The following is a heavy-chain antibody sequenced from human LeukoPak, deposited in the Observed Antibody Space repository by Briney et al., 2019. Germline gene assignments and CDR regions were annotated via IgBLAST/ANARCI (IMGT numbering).Heavy chain of an antibody. Sequence: PGGSLRLSCAASGFTFRSYSMNWVRQAPGKGLEWVSSISSSSSYIYYADSVKGRFTISRDNAKNSLYLQMNSLRAEDTAVYYCARDLDFWSGYYNWFDPWGQGTLVTVSS. CDR1: GFTFRSYS. D-gene: IGHD3-3*01. J-gene: IGHJ5*02. V-gene: IGHV3-21*01. CDR2: ISSSSSYI. CDR3: ARDLDFWSGYYNWFDP.